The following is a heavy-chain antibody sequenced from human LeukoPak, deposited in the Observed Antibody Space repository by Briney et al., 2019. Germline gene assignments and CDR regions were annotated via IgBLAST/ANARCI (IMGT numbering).Heavy chain of an antibody. V-gene: IGHV3-23*01. CDR2: ISGSGGST. J-gene: IGHJ3*01. CDR1: GFTFSSYA. Sequence: GGSLRLSCAASGFTFSSYAMHWVRQAPGKGLEWVSAISGSGGSTYYADSVKGRFTISRDNSKNTLYLQMNSLRAEDTAVYYCAPTYTAMVFDYWGQGTMVTVSS. CDR3: APTYTAMVFDY. D-gene: IGHD5-18*01.